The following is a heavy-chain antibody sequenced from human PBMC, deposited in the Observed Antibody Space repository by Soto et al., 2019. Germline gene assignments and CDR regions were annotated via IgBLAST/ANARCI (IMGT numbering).Heavy chain of an antibody. Sequence: EVQLVESGGGLVQPGGSLRLSCAASGFTFSSYWMHWVRQAPGKGLVWVSRTNEDGSTINYADSVKGRFTISRDNAKNALYMEMKGVRAEDRAVYYCKRDGGGRGGYWGQGTLVTVSS. CDR2: TNEDGSTI. CDR1: GFTFSSYW. J-gene: IGHJ4*02. D-gene: IGHD3-16*01. CDR3: KRDGGGRGGY. V-gene: IGHV3-74*01.